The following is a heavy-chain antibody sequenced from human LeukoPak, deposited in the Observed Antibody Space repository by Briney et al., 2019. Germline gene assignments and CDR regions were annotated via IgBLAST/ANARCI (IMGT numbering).Heavy chain of an antibody. CDR3: ARRSVAGTFAFDI. J-gene: IGHJ3*02. V-gene: IGHV4-39*01. CDR2: IYYSRST. CDR1: GGSISSSSYY. D-gene: IGHD6-19*01. Sequence: PSETLSLTCTVSGGSISSSSYYWGWIRQPPGKGLEWIGSIYYSRSTYYNPSLKSRVTISVDTSKNQFSLKLSSVTAADTAVYYCARRSVAGTFAFDIWGQGTMVTVSS.